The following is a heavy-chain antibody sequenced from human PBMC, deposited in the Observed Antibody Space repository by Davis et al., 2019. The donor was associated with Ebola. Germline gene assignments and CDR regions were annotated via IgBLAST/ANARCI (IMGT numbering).Heavy chain of an antibody. J-gene: IGHJ5*02. CDR2: IWYDGSNK. D-gene: IGHD6-19*01. CDR3: ARVAGTSLGNWFDP. CDR1: GFTFSSYG. V-gene: IGHV3-33*01. Sequence: PGGSLRLSCAASGFTFSSYGMHWVRQAPGKGLEWVAVIWYDGSNKYYADSVKGRFTISRDNSKNTLYLQMNSLRAEDTAVYYCARVAGTSLGNWFDPWGQGTLVTVSS.